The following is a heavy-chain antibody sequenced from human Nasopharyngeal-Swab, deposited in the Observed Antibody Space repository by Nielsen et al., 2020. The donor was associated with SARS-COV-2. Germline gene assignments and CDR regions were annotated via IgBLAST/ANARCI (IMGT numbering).Heavy chain of an antibody. V-gene: IGHV1-2*02. Sequence: ASVKVSCKASGYTFTGYYMHWVRQAPGQGLEWMGWINPNSGGTNYAQKFQGRVTMTRDTSISTAYMELSRLRSDDTAVYYCARDLRLHKSSSSSLAYWGQGTLVTVSS. CDR1: GYTFTGYY. CDR2: INPNSGGT. CDR3: ARDLRLHKSSSSSLAY. J-gene: IGHJ4*02. D-gene: IGHD6-6*01.